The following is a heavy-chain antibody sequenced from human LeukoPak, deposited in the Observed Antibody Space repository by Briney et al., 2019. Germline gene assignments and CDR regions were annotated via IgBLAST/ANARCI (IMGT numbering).Heavy chain of an antibody. D-gene: IGHD5-24*01. Sequence: GGSLRLSCAASGSTFDDYAMHWVRQAPGKGLEWVSGISWNSGSIGYADSVKGRFTISRDNAKNSLYLQMNSLRAEDTALYYCAKAGDGYNYWIDYWGQGTLVTVSS. CDR2: ISWNSGSI. CDR3: AKAGDGYNYWIDY. CDR1: GSTFDDYA. J-gene: IGHJ4*02. V-gene: IGHV3-9*01.